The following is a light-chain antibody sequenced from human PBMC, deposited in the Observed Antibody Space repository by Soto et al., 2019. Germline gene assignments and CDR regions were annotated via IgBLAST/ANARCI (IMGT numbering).Light chain of an antibody. CDR3: SSYTSSTTLLYV. V-gene: IGLV2-14*01. CDR2: EVS. J-gene: IGLJ1*01. Sequence: LTQPASVSGYPGQSITISCTGTSSDVGGYNYVSWYQQHPGKAPKLMIYEVSNRPSGASNRFSGSKSGNTASLTISGLQAEDEADYYCSSYTSSTTLLYVFGTGTKVTV. CDR1: SSDVGGYNY.